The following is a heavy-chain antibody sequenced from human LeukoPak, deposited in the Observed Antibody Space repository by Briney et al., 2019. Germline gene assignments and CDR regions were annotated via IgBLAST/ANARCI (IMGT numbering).Heavy chain of an antibody. CDR2: ITSSSSLK. J-gene: IGHJ4*02. D-gene: IGHD1-7*01. CDR3: AHWNWNYGDY. CDR1: GFTFSTQS. V-gene: IGHV3-48*01. Sequence: GGSLRLSCTASGFTFSTQSMNWVRQAPGKGLEWVSYITSSSSLKSYADSVKGRFTISRDNAKNSLYLQMNSLRAEDTAIYYCAHWNWNYGDYWGQGTLVTVSS.